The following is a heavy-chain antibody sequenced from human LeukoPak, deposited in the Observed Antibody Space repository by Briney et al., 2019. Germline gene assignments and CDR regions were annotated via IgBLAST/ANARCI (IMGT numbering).Heavy chain of an antibody. J-gene: IGHJ6*03. D-gene: IGHD1/OR15-1a*01. V-gene: IGHV3-33*06. CDR2: ILYDVSNK. CDR3: AKVTRGSYYYMDV. Sequence: VILYDVSNKYYADSVKGRFTISRDNSKNTLYLQMNSLRAEDTAVYYCAKVTRGSYYYMDVWGKGTTVTVSS.